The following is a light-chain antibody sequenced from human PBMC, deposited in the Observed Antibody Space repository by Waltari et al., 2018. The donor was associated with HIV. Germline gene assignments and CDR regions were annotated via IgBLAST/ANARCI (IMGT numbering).Light chain of an antibody. V-gene: IGKV4-1*01. CDR3: QQYYGTPLT. J-gene: IGKJ4*01. CDR1: QSVLYNSNNKNY. Sequence: DIVMTQSPDSLAVSLGERATNNCKSSQSVLYNSNNKNYLAWYQRKPGQPPKLLIYWASTRESGVPDRFSGSGSGTEFTLTISSLQAEDVAVYYCQQYYGTPLTFGGGTKVEIK. CDR2: WAS.